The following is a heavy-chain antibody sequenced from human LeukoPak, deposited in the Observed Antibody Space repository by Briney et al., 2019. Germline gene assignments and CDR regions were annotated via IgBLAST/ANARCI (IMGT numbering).Heavy chain of an antibody. CDR3: ARIEAVTRGYNHAYYFDY. J-gene: IGHJ4*02. D-gene: IGHD5-18*01. CDR2: IYHNGNT. CDR1: GGYISTDY. Sequence: SETLSLTCTVSGGYISTDYWSWIRQPPGKGLEWIGNIYHNGNTYYNPSLKSRVTISVDTSKKQFSLKLRTATAADTAVYYCARIEAVTRGYNHAYYFDYWGQGTLVTVSS. V-gene: IGHV4-59*08.